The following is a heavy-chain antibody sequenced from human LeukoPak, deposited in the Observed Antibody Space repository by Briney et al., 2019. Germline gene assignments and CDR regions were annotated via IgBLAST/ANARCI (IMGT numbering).Heavy chain of an antibody. CDR2: INHSGST. V-gene: IGHV4-34*01. D-gene: IGHD3-22*01. Sequence: PSETLSLTCAVYGGSFSGYYWSWIRQPPGKGLEWIGEINHSGSTNYNPSLKSRVTISVDPSKNQFSLKLSSVTAADTAVYYCAREGLSSGEEDYYYMDVWGKGTTVTVSS. CDR3: AREGLSSGEEDYYYMDV. J-gene: IGHJ6*03. CDR1: GGSFSGYY.